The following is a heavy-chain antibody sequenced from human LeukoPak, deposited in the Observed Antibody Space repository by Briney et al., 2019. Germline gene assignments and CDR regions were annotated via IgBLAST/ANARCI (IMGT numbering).Heavy chain of an antibody. D-gene: IGHD6-19*01. Sequence: GGSLRLSCTVSGFTFRDHAMSWFRQAPGKGLEWVGFIRSRVFGGTTNYAASVKGRVIISRDESKSIAYLQMNSLQIEDTAVYYCTRGTPGSGWHFDSWGQGTLVTVSS. J-gene: IGHJ4*02. CDR2: IRSRVFGGTT. V-gene: IGHV3-49*03. CDR1: GFTFRDHA. CDR3: TRGTPGSGWHFDS.